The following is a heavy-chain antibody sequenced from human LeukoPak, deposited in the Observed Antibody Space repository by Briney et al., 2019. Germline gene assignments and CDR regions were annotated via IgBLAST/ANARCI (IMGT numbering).Heavy chain of an antibody. J-gene: IGHJ4*02. D-gene: IGHD5-18*01. Sequence: ASVKVSCKASGYTFTGYYMHWVRQAPGQGLEWMGWINPNSGGTNYAQKFQGRVTMTRDTSIGTAYMELSRLRSEDTAVYYCARPYTAMGSYYFDYWGQGTLVTVSS. CDR3: ARPYTAMGSYYFDY. CDR2: INPNSGGT. V-gene: IGHV1-2*02. CDR1: GYTFTGYY.